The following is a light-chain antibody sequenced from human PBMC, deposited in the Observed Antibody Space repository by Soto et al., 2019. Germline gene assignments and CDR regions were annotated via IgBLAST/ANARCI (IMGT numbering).Light chain of an antibody. V-gene: IGLV2-14*01. Sequence: QSALTQPASVSGSPGQSITISCTGTSSDVGAYNFVSWYQQYPGEAPKLMIYEVSRRPSGVSYRFSGSKSGNTASLTISGLQAEDEADYYCCSYGGRSTYVFGTGTKLTVL. CDR1: SSDVGAYNF. J-gene: IGLJ1*01. CDR2: EVS. CDR3: CSYGGRSTYV.